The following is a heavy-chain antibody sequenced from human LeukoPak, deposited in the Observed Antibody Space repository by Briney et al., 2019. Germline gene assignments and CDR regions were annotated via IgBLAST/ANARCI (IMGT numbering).Heavy chain of an antibody. CDR1: GGSISSGDYY. Sequence: PSETLSLTCTVSGGSISSGDYYWSWIRQPPGKGLEWIGYIYYSGSTYYNPSLKSRVTISVDTSKNQFSLKLSSMTAADTAVYYCARGNYDSSGYYYERAFDIWGQGTMVTVSS. CDR3: ARGNYDSSGYYYERAFDI. CDR2: IYYSGST. D-gene: IGHD3-22*01. V-gene: IGHV4-30-4*01. J-gene: IGHJ3*02.